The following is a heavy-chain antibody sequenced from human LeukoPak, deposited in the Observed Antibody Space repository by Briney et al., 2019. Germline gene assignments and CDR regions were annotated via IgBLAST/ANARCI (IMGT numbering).Heavy chain of an antibody. CDR3: AVSAAALFDP. CDR2: INRSGST. Sequence: SETLSLTCADYGGSFSGYFWSWFRQPPGKGLEWIGEINRSGSTNYNSSLSLKSRVTISVDTSKNQFSLKLSSVTAADTAVYYCAVSAAALFDPWGQGTLVTVSS. J-gene: IGHJ5*02. D-gene: IGHD6-6*01. CDR1: GGSFSGYF. V-gene: IGHV4-34*01.